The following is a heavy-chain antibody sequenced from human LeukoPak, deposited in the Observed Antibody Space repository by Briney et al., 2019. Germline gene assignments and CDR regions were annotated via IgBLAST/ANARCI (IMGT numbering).Heavy chain of an antibody. D-gene: IGHD5-24*01. J-gene: IGHJ6*03. CDR2: IYSGGST. V-gene: IGHV3-66*01. CDR1: GFTVSSNY. CDR3: ARELYTRDGYNSYMDV. Sequence: GGSLRLSCAASGFTVSSNYMSGVRQAPGKGLEWVSVIYSGGSTYYADSVRGRFTISRDNAKNSRYLQMNSLRAEDTAVYYCARELYTRDGYNSYMDVWGRGTTVTVSS.